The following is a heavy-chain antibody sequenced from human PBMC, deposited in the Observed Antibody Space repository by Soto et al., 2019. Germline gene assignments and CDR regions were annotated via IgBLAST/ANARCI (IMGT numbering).Heavy chain of an antibody. D-gene: IGHD6-19*01. CDR3: ARLSEAVDY. Sequence: PSETLSLTCTVSGGSISSSSYYWGWIRQPPGKGLEWIGSIYYSGSTYYNPSLKSRVTISVDTSKNQFSLKLSSVTAADTAVYYCARLSEAVDYWGQGTLVTV. J-gene: IGHJ4*02. CDR2: IYYSGST. CDR1: GGSISSSSYY. V-gene: IGHV4-39*01.